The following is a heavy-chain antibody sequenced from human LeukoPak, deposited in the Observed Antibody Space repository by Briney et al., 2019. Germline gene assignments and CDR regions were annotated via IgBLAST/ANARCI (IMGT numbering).Heavy chain of an antibody. CDR1: GGSISSYY. J-gene: IGHJ4*02. Sequence: SETLSLTCTVSGGSISSYYWSWIRQPPGKGLEWLGYIYYSGSTNYNPSLKSRVTISVDTSKNQFSLKLSSVTAADTAVYYCASLTRGYSYGNFDYWGQGTLVTVSS. CDR2: IYYSGST. V-gene: IGHV4-59*01. D-gene: IGHD5-18*01. CDR3: ASLTRGYSYGNFDY.